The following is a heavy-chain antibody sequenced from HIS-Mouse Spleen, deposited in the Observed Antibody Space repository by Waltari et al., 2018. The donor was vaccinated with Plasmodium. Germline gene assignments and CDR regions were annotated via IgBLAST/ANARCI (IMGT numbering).Heavy chain of an antibody. J-gene: IGHJ4*02. Sequence: QVQLVESGGGVVQPGRSLRLSCAASGFTFNSYAMHWVRQAPGKGLEWVAGISDDGSNKYYADSVKCRFTISRDNSKNTLYLQMNSLRAEDTAVYYCARDRRLAFDYWGQGTLVTVSS. D-gene: IGHD2-15*01. V-gene: IGHV3-30-3*01. CDR3: ARDRRLAFDY. CDR2: ISDDGSNK. CDR1: GFTFNSYA.